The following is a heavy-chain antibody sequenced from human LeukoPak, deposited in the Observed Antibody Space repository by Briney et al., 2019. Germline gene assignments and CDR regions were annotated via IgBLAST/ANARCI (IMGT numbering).Heavy chain of an antibody. V-gene: IGHV3-23*01. CDR1: GFTFSSYG. CDR3: AKGGCTGVSSYRRPFD. J-gene: IGHJ4*02. Sequence: PGGSLRLSCAASGFTFSSYGMHWVRQAPGKGLEWVSGISGSGGTTYYADSVKGRFTISRDNSKNTLFLQMNSLRAEDTAVYYGAKGGCTGVSSYRRPFDWGQGTLVTVSS. CDR2: ISGSGGTT. D-gene: IGHD2-15*01.